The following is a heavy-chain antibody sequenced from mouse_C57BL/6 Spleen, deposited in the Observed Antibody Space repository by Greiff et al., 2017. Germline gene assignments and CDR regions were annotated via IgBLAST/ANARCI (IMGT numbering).Heavy chain of an antibody. V-gene: IGHV3-1*01. Sequence: EVKLQESGPGMVKPSQSLSLTCTVTGYSITSGYDWHWIRHFPGNKLEWMGYISYSGSTNYNPSLKSRISITHDTSKNHFFLKLNSVTTEDTATYYCARDEAPGAWFAYWGQGTLVTVSA. J-gene: IGHJ3*01. CDR3: ARDEAPGAWFAY. CDR1: GYSITSGYD. CDR2: ISYSGST.